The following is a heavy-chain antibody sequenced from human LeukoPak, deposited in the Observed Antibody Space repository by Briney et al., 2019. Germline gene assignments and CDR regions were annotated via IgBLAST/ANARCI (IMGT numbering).Heavy chain of an antibody. Sequence: ASVTVSCTASGYIFTCYYMHWVRQAPGQGREWRGWINPNSGGTNYVQKFQGRVTMTRDTSISTAYIELSRLRSDDTAVYYCARNYGDYEGEFNWFDPWGQGTLVIVSS. CDR3: ARNYGDYEGEFNWFDP. J-gene: IGHJ5*02. V-gene: IGHV1-2*02. CDR2: INPNSGGT. D-gene: IGHD4-17*01. CDR1: GYIFTCYY.